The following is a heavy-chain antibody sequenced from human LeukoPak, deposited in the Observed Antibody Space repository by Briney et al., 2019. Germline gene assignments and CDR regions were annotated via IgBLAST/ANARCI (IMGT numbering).Heavy chain of an antibody. V-gene: IGHV3-21*01. J-gene: IGHJ4*02. CDR1: GFTFSSYA. CDR3: ARAGLYAGSGLDF. D-gene: IGHD2-8*01. CDR2: ISNGSGYM. Sequence: GGSLRLSCAASGFTFSSYAMNWVRQAPGKGLEWVSSISNGSGYMYYADSVKGRFTISRDNAKNSMFLQMNSLRAEDTAVYYCARAGLYAGSGLDFWGQGTLVTVSS.